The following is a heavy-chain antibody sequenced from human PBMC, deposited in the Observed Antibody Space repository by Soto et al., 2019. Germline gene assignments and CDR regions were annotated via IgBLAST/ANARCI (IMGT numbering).Heavy chain of an antibody. Sequence: QVELVQSGDEVKKSGASVKVSCKASGYSLTNYGISWVRQAPGQGLEWMGWISPNNGNTKYPQKFQGRLTVTADTSASTVYMELRSLRSDDTAVYYCARESHDYVWGSYRGRFDYWGQGTLVTVSS. CDR2: ISPNNGNT. V-gene: IGHV1-18*01. J-gene: IGHJ4*02. CDR3: ARESHDYVWGSYRGRFDY. D-gene: IGHD3-16*02. CDR1: GYSLTNYG.